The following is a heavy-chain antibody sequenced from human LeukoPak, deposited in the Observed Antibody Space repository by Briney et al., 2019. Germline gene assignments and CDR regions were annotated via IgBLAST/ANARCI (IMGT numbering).Heavy chain of an antibody. CDR1: GLTVVSYW. CDR3: ASGQWLRLLFDY. D-gene: IGHD5-12*01. CDR2: IKLAGSEN. Sequence: GGSLRLSCAPSGLTVVSYWMSWVRETPRKGLEWVADIKLAGSENSYVDSVKGRFAISRDNAKNSLYLQMNSLRAEDTAVYYCASGQWLRLLFDYWGQGTLVTVSS. J-gene: IGHJ4*02. V-gene: IGHV3-7*01.